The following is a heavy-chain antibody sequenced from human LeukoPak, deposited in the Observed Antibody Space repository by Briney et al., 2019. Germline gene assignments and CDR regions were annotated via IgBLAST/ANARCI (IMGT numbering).Heavy chain of an antibody. V-gene: IGHV3-15*01. CDR2: IKTKGDGEGT. Sequence: PGGSLRLSCEGSGFAFNNAGMSWVRQAPGKGLEWVGRIKTKGDGEGTEYAAPVKGRFTISRDDSKNTLYLQMNSLETEDTAVYYCTPDLGTVATVRGFMGVDYWGQGTLVTVSS. J-gene: IGHJ4*02. CDR1: GFAFNNAG. D-gene: IGHD3-10*01. CDR3: TPDLGTVATVRGFMGVDY.